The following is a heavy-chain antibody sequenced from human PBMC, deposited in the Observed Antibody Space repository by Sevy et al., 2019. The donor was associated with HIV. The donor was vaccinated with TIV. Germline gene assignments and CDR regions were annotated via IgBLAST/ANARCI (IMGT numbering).Heavy chain of an antibody. CDR1: GYTFTSYA. Sequence: ASVKVSCKASGYTFTSYAFDWVRQAPGQGLEWMGWIDAGNGNTKYSQKFQGRVTLTRETSASTAYMELSSLRSEDTGVCYCVRANSGDYPSRGYFDYWGQGTLVTVSS. V-gene: IGHV1-3*01. D-gene: IGHD1-26*01. CDR2: IDAGNGNT. CDR3: VRANSGDYPSRGYFDY. J-gene: IGHJ4*02.